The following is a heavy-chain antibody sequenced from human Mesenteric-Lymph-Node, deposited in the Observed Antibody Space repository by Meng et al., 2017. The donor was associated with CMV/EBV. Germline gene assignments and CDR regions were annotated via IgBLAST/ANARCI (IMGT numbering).Heavy chain of an antibody. V-gene: IGHV4-59*01. Sequence: SLTCSVSGGSIATYYWTWVRQPPGKGLEWIGDFYYSGSTNYNPSLKSRVTISVDTSKNQFSLKLTSVTAADTAVYYCATVISGALGYWGQGTLVTVSS. CDR1: GGSIATYY. CDR2: FYYSGST. J-gene: IGHJ4*02. D-gene: IGHD1-14*01. CDR3: ATVISGALGY.